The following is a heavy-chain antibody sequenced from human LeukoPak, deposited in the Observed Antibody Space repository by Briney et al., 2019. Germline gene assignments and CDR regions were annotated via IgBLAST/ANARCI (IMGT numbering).Heavy chain of an antibody. CDR1: GGSISSYY. V-gene: IGHV4-59*01. Sequence: SETLSLTCTVSGGSISSYYWSWIRQPPGKGLEWIGYIYYSGSTNYNPSLKSRVTISVDTSKNQFSLKLSSVTAADTAVYYCARGTGTEYFQHWGQGTLVTVSS. J-gene: IGHJ1*01. CDR2: IYYSGST. D-gene: IGHD3/OR15-3a*01. CDR3: ARGTGTEYFQH.